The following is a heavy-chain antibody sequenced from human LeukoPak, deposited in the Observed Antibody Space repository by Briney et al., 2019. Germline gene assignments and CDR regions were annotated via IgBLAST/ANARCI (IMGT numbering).Heavy chain of an antibody. CDR1: GGSFSGYY. CDR3: ARGLKIYIPGYSNGYYYYGMDV. CDR2: INHSGST. V-gene: IGHV4-34*01. J-gene: IGHJ6*02. Sequence: SETLSLTCAVYGGSFSGYYWSWIHQPPGKGLEWIGEINHSGSTNYNPSLKSRVTISVDTSKNQFSLKLSSVTAADTAVYYCARGLKIYIPGYSNGYYYYGMDVWGQGTTITVSS. D-gene: IGHD4-11*01.